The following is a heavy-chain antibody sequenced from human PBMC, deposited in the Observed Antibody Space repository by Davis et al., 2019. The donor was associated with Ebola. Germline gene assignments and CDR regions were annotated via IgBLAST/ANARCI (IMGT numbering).Heavy chain of an antibody. V-gene: IGHV3-21*04. D-gene: IGHD3-16*01. Sequence: GGSLRLSCAASGFTFSSYEMNWVRQAPGKGLEWVSSISSSSSYIYYADSVKGRFTISRDNAKNSLYLQMNSLKASDTAMYYCARGGDDYFDYWGQGTLVTVSS. CDR1: GFTFSSYE. CDR3: ARGGDDYFDY. J-gene: IGHJ4*02. CDR2: ISSSSSYI.